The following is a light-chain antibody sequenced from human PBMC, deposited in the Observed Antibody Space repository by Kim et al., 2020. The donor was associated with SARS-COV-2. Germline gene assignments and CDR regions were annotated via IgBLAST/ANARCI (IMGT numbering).Light chain of an antibody. J-gene: IGKJ4*01. CDR3: QRSHTAPLLT. Sequence: DIQMTQSPSSLAASVGDRVTIACRASQSINTYLNWYQQKPGKAPKLLIYAASTLHSGVPSRFSGSGSGTDFTLTISSLQPEDFAIYYCQRSHTAPLLTFGGGTKVDI. V-gene: IGKV1-39*01. CDR1: QSINTY. CDR2: AAS.